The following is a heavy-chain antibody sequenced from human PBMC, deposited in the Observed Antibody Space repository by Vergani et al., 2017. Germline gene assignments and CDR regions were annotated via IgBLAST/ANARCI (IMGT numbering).Heavy chain of an antibody. CDR3: SRGRDSSGYYYRDFDY. J-gene: IGHJ4*03. CDR2: IKPNSGGT. Sequence: QVQLVQSGAEVKKPGASVKVSCKASGYTFTGYYMHWVRQAPGQGLEWMGWIKPNSGGTNYAQKFQGRVTMTRDTSISTAYMELSRLRSDDTAVYYCSRGRDSSGYYYRDFDYWGQGTMVTVSS. D-gene: IGHD3-22*01. V-gene: IGHV1-2*02. CDR1: GYTFTGYY.